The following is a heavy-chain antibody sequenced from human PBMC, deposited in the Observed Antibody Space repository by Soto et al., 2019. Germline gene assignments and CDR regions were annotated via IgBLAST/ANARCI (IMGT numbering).Heavy chain of an antibody. Sequence: SETLSLTCTVSGGSISSSSYYWGWIRQPPGKGLEWIGSIYYSGSTYYNPSLKSRVTISVDTSKNQFSLKLSSVTAADTAVYYCARNYDILTGYSNPTFDYWSQGTLVTVSS. CDR2: IYYSGST. D-gene: IGHD3-9*01. CDR1: GGSISSSSYY. J-gene: IGHJ4*02. V-gene: IGHV4-39*01. CDR3: ARNYDILTGYSNPTFDY.